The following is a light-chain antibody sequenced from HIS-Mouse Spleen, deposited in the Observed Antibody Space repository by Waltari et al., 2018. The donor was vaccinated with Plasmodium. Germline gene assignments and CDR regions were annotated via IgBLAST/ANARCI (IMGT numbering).Light chain of an antibody. CDR3: QAADSSGTYGV. Sequence: SYELTQQPSVSVSPGQTARTTCSGDALPKQYAYWYQQKPGQAPVLGIYNDSEKPSGIPGRVSGSSSGTTVTLTISGVQAEDGADEYCQAADSSGTYGVFGGGTKLTVL. CDR2: NDS. J-gene: IGLJ3*02. CDR1: ALPKQY. V-gene: IGLV3-25*03.